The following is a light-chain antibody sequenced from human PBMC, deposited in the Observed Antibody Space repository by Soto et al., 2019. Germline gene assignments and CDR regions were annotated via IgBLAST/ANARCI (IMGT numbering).Light chain of an antibody. CDR2: GAS. V-gene: IGKV1-5*01. J-gene: IGKJ2*01. CDR3: QQYNFYPYT. Sequence: DIQMTHSPSTLSASVGDRVTITCRASQSISTWLAWYHQKPGQAPKLLIFGASSLQSGVPSRFSGSGSGTEFSLTISSLQPDDFATYYCQQYNFYPYTFGEGTKLEIK. CDR1: QSISTW.